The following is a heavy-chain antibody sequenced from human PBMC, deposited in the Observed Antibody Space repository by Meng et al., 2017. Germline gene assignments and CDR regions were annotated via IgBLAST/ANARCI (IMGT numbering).Heavy chain of an antibody. CDR2: IYSGGST. J-gene: IGHJ4*02. CDR1: GFTVSSNY. V-gene: IGHV3-66*02. D-gene: IGHD5-24*01. Sequence: ETLSLTCAASGFTVSSNYMSWVRQAPGKGLEWVSVIYSGGSTYYADSVKGRFTISRDNSKNTLYLQMNSLRAEDTAVYYCARSRHLWLLDYWGQGTPVTVSS. CDR3: ARSRHLWLLDY.